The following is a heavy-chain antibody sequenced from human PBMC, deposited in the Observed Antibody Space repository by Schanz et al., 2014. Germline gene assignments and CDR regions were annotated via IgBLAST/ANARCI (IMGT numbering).Heavy chain of an antibody. CDR2: ISGTTTYT. J-gene: IGHJ4*02. V-gene: IGHV3-11*06. CDR1: GFTFSDYY. Sequence: QVQLVESGGGLVKPGGSLRLSCAASGFTFSDYYMSWIRQAPGKGLEWVSYISGTTTYTNYADSVRGRFTISRDRFQNTLYLRMSSLRAEDTAVYYCARPRFDYGEVDYWGQGTLVTVSS. CDR3: ARPRFDYGEVDY. D-gene: IGHD4-17*01.